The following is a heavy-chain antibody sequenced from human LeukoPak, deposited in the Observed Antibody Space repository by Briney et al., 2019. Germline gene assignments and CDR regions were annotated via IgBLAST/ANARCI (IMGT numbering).Heavy chain of an antibody. CDR3: ARGGTYYYDSRETN. J-gene: IGHJ4*02. CDR2: INPNSGGT. Sequence: ASVKVSCKASGYTFTDYYMYWVRQAPGQGLEWMGWINPNSGGTNYAQKFQGRVTMTSDTSISTAYMELRSLRSDDTAVYYCARGGTYYYDSRETNWGQGTLVTVSS. V-gene: IGHV1-2*02. CDR1: GYTFTDYY. D-gene: IGHD3-22*01.